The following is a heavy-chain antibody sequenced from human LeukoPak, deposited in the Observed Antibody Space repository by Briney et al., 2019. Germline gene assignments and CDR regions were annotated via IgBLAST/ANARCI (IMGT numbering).Heavy chain of an antibody. CDR3: ARMSPVGATRVDAFDI. CDR2: ISSSSYI. D-gene: IGHD1-26*01. Sequence: PGGSLRLSCAASGFTFSSCSMNWVRQAPGKGLEWVSSISSSSYIYYADSVKGRFTISRDNAKNSLYLQMNSLRAEDTAVYYCARMSPVGATRVDAFDIWGQGTMVTVSS. V-gene: IGHV3-21*01. CDR1: GFTFSSCS. J-gene: IGHJ3*02.